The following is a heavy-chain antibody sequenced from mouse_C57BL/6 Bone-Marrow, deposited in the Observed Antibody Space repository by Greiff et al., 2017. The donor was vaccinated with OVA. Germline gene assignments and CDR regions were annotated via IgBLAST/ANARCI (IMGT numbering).Heavy chain of an antibody. V-gene: IGHV8-12*01. Sequence: QVTLKASGPGILQSSQTLSLTCSFSGFSLSTSGMGVSWIRQPSGKGLEWLAHIYWDDDKRYNPSLKSRLTISKDTSRNQVFLKITSVDTADTATYYCARRRGDYYGSPLYAMDYWGQGTSVTVSS. CDR2: IYWDDDK. CDR3: ARRRGDYYGSPLYAMDY. CDR1: GFSLSTSGMG. D-gene: IGHD1-1*01. J-gene: IGHJ4*01.